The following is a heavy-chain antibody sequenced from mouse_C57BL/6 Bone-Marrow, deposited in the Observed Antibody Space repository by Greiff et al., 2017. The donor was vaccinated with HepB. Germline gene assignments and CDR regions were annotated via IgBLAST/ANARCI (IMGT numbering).Heavy chain of an antibody. CDR3: ARWDYYGSSPFDY. CDR1: GYTFTSYW. V-gene: IGHV1-53*01. CDR2: INPSNGGT. Sequence: VQLQQPGTELVKPGASVKLSCKASGYTFTSYWMHWVKQRPGHGLEWIGNINPSNGGTNYNEKFKSKATLTVDKSSSTAYMQLSSLTSEDSAVYYCARWDYYGSSPFDYWGQGTTLTVSS. J-gene: IGHJ2*01. D-gene: IGHD1-1*01.